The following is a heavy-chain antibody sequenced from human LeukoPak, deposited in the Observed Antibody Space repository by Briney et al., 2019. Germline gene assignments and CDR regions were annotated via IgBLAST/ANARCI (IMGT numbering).Heavy chain of an antibody. CDR2: IYYSGST. D-gene: IGHD2/OR15-2a*01. CDR3: ARVIRAFDI. J-gene: IGHJ3*02. CDR1: GGSVSSGSYY. V-gene: IGHV4-61*01. Sequence: SETLSLTCTVSGGSVSSGSYYWSWIRQPPGKGLEWIGYIYYSGSTHYNPSLKSRVTISVDTSRNQFSLKLNSVTAADTAVYYCARVIRAFDIWGQGTMVTVSS.